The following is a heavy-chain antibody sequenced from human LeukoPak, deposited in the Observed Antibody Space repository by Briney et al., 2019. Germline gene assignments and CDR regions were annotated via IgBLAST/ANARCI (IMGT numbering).Heavy chain of an antibody. D-gene: IGHD6-13*01. CDR3: ATETLAAAVSSH. CDR2: FDPEDGET. V-gene: IGHV1-24*01. Sequence: ASVKVSCKVSGYTLTELSMHWVREAPGKGLEWMGGFDPEDGETIYAQKFQGRVTMTEDTSTDTAYMELSSLRSEDTAVYYCATETLAAAVSSHWGQGTLVTVSS. CDR1: GYTLTELS. J-gene: IGHJ4*02.